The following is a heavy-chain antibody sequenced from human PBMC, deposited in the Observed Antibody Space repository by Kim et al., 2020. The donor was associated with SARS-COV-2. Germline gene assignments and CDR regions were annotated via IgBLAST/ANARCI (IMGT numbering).Heavy chain of an antibody. V-gene: IGHV2-5*02. J-gene: IGHJ5*02. CDR1: GFSLSTSGLG. Sequence: SGPTLVNPTQTLTLTCTFSGFSLSTSGLGVGWIRQPPGKALEWLALIYWDDDKRYSPSLKSRLTITKDTSKNQVVLTMTNMDPVDTGTYYCAHTGIITRPLRGFDPWGQGTLVTVSS. CDR2: IYWDDDK. CDR3: AHTGIITRPLRGFDP. D-gene: IGHD3-10*01.